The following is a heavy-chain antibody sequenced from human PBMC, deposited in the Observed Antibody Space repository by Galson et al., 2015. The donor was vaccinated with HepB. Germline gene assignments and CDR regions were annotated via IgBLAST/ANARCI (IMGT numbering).Heavy chain of an antibody. V-gene: IGHV3-48*03. CDR1: GFTFSSFE. CDR2: ISGSDNMI. D-gene: IGHD3-22*01. J-gene: IGHJ4*02. CDR3: ARAARFESSGYYYFEQ. Sequence: SLRLSCAASGFTFSSFEMNWVRQAPGKGLEWVSYISGSDNMIFYADSVKGRFTISRDNAKNSLYLQMNSLRGEDTAVYYCARAARFESSGYYYFEQWGQGTLVTVSS.